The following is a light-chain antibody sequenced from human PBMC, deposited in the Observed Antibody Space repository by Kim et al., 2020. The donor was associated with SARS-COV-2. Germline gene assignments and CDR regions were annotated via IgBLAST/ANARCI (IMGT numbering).Light chain of an antibody. J-gene: IGKJ4*01. V-gene: IGKV3-15*01. Sequence: SVSPGDSVTLSCRASRSVGSNLAWYQLKPGQAPRLLIYGASITATGVPARFSGRGSGTDFTLTINSLQSEDCAIYFCQHYDSWPTFGGGTKVDIK. CDR3: QHYDSWPT. CDR2: GAS. CDR1: RSVGSN.